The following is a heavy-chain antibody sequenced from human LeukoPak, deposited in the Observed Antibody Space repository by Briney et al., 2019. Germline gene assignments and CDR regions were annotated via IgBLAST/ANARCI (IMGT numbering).Heavy chain of an antibody. CDR2: IIPILAIA. CDR3: AREGGFSAHIVVVTATRDWFDP. Sequence: GASVKVSCKASGGTFSSYAISWVRQAPGQGLEWMGRIIPILAIANYAQKFQGRVTITADKSTSTAYMELSSLRSEDTAVYYCAREGGFSAHIVVVTATRDWFDPWGQGTLVTVSS. D-gene: IGHD2-21*02. J-gene: IGHJ5*02. CDR1: GGTFSSYA. V-gene: IGHV1-69*04.